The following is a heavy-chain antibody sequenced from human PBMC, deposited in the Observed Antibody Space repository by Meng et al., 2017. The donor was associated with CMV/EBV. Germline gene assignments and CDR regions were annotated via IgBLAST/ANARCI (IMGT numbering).Heavy chain of an antibody. CDR3: ARDLCGYCSSAPIDP. CDR1: GFTVSSNY. CDR2: IYSGGST. V-gene: IGHV3-66*02. Sequence: GESLKISCAASGFTVSSNYMSWVRQAPGKGLEWVSVIYSGGSTYYADSVKGRFTIPRDNSKNTLYLQMNSLRAEDTAVYYSARDLCGYCSSAPIDPWGQGTLVTVSS. D-gene: IGHD2-2*03. J-gene: IGHJ5*02.